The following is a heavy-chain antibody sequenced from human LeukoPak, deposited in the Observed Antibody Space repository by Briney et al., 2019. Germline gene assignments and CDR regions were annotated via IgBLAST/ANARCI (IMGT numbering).Heavy chain of an antibody. J-gene: IGHJ4*02. Sequence: SVTVSCKASGGTFSSYAISWVRQAPGQGLEWMGRIIPILGIANYAQKFQGRVTITADKSTSTAYMELSSLRSEDTAVYYCAREDFGELLFDYWGQGTLVTVSS. V-gene: IGHV1-69*04. CDR1: GGTFSSYA. D-gene: IGHD3-10*01. CDR2: IIPILGIA. CDR3: AREDFGELLFDY.